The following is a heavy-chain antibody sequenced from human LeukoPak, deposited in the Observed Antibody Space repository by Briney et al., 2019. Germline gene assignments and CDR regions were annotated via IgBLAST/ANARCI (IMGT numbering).Heavy chain of an antibody. CDR2: INPSGGST. D-gene: IGHD1-26*01. Sequence: GASVKVSCKASGYTFTSYDINWVRQAPGQGLEWMGIINPSGGSTSYAQKFQGRVTMTRDTSTSTVYMELSSLRSEDTAVYYCARAVGINKFDYWGQGTLVTVSS. J-gene: IGHJ4*02. CDR1: GYTFTSYD. V-gene: IGHV1-46*01. CDR3: ARAVGINKFDY.